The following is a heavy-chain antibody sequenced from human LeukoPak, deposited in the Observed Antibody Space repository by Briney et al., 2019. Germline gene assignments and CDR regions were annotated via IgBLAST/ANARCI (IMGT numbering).Heavy chain of an antibody. D-gene: IGHD3-10*01. CDR3: ARTPKTQYDSGKKWGLNWFDL. J-gene: IGHJ5*02. CDR1: GGSISSSSYN. CDR2: IYYSGST. V-gene: IGHV4-39*01. Sequence: SETLSLTCTVSGGSISSSSYNWGWIRQPPGKGLEWIGSIYYSGSTYYNPSLKSRVTISVDTSKNQFSLKLSSVTAADTAVYHCARTPKTQYDSGKKWGLNWFDLWGQRILVTVSS.